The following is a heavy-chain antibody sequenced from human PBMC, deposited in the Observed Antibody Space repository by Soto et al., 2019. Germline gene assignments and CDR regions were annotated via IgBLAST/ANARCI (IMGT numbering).Heavy chain of an antibody. D-gene: IGHD3-16*01. CDR3: ARTGLRSRPDAFDI. V-gene: IGHV4-59*08. CDR1: GGSISSYY. CDR2: IYYSGST. Sequence: SETLSLTCTVSGGSISSYYWSWIRQPPGKGLEWIGYIYYSGSTNYNPSLKSRVTISVDTSKNQFSLKLSSVTAADTAVYYCARTGLRSRPDAFDIWAQGTMVTVSS. J-gene: IGHJ3*02.